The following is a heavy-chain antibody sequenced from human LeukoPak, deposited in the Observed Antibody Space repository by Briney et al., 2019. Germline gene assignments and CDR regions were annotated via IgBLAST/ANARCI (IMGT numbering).Heavy chain of an antibody. CDR2: IDHSGST. V-gene: IGHV4-34*01. J-gene: IGHJ6*03. CDR3: ARGKTRRGYCSSIECYNLYYSYMDV. CDR1: GESFSGSS. D-gene: IGHD2-2*01. Sequence: SETLSPTCAVYGESFSGSSWSWIRQPPGKGLEWIGEIDHSGSTNYNPSLKSRVTISVDTSKNQFSLKLNSVTAADTAVYYCARGKTRRGYCSSIECYNLYYSYMDVWGRGTTVTVS.